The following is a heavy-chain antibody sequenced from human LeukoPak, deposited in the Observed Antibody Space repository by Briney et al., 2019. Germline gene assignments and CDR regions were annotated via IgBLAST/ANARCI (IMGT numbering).Heavy chain of an antibody. V-gene: IGHV3-30*18. CDR2: ISYDGSNK. Sequence: GRSLRLSCAASGFTFSSYGMHWVRQAPGKGLEWVAVISYDGSNKYYADSVKGRFTISRDNSKNTLYLQMNSLGAEDTAVYYCAKEGEAAGLNDYWGQGTLVTVSS. CDR1: GFTFSSYG. D-gene: IGHD6-13*01. J-gene: IGHJ4*02. CDR3: AKEGEAAGLNDY.